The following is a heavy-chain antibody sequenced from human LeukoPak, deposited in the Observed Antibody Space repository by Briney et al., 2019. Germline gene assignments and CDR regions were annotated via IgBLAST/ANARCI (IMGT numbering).Heavy chain of an antibody. Sequence: GGSLRLSCAASGFTFNNYWMHWVRQAPGKGLVWVSLINRDGSTTNYADFVKGRFTISRDNAKNTLFLQMNSLRAEDTAVYYCARAPPTQAVPTGFHPWGQGTLVTVSS. CDR2: INRDGSTT. J-gene: IGHJ5*02. CDR3: ARAPPTQAVPTGFHP. CDR1: GFTFNNYW. D-gene: IGHD2-2*01. V-gene: IGHV3-74*01.